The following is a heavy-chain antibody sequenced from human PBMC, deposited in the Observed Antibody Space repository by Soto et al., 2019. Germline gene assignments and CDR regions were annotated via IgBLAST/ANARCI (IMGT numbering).Heavy chain of an antibody. J-gene: IGHJ4*02. D-gene: IGHD3-22*01. V-gene: IGHV1-69*13. Sequence: SVKVSCKASGGTFSSYAISWVRQAPGQGLEWMGGIIPIFGTANYAQKFQGRVTITADESTSTAYMELSSLRSEDTAVYYCASYYYYDSSGYYLSAPLDYWGQGTLVTVSS. CDR2: IIPIFGTA. CDR1: GGTFSSYA. CDR3: ASYYYYDSSGYYLSAPLDY.